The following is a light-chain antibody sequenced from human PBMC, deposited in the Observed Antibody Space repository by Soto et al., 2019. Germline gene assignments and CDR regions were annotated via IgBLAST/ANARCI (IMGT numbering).Light chain of an antibody. CDR1: QSVSSSY. Sequence: EIVLTQSPGTLSLSPGERATLSCRASQSVSSSYLAWYQQKPGQAPRLLIYGASSRATGIPDRFSGSGSVTDFTLTISRLEPEDFAVYYCHQSGSSPLTLGGGTKVEIK. CDR2: GAS. V-gene: IGKV3-20*01. CDR3: HQSGSSPLT. J-gene: IGKJ4*01.